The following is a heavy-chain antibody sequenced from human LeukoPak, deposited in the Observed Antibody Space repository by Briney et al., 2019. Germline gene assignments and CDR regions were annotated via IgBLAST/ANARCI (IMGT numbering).Heavy chain of an antibody. CDR2: ISGSGGST. D-gene: IGHD6-19*01. J-gene: IGHJ4*02. CDR1: GFTFSSYA. CDR3: AKPGQWLVLSAGFDY. V-gene: IGHV3-23*01. Sequence: GGSLRLSCAASGFTFSSYAMSWVRQAPGKGLEWVSAISGSGGSTYYAGSVKGRFTISRDNSKNTLYLQMNSLRAEDTAVYYCAKPGQWLVLSAGFDYWGQGTLVTVSS.